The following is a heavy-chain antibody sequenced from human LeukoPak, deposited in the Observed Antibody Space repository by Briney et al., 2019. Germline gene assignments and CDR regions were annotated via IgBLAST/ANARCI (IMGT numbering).Heavy chain of an antibody. CDR1: GGSFSGYY. CDR3: ARGPLGYCSSTSCSYYYYYGMDV. D-gene: IGHD2-2*01. J-gene: IGHJ6*02. CDR2: INHSGST. V-gene: IGHV4-34*01. Sequence: PSETLSLTCAVYGGSFSGYYWSWIRQPPGKGLEWIGEINHSGSTNYNPSLKSRVTISVDTSKNQYSLKLSSVTAADTAVYYCARGPLGYCSSTSCSYYYYYGMDVWGQGTTVTVSS.